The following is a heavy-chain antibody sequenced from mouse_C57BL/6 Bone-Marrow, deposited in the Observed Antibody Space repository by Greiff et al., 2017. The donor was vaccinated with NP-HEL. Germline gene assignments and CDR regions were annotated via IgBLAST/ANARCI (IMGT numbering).Heavy chain of an antibody. J-gene: IGHJ1*03. CDR2: IYPRSGNT. V-gene: IGHV1-81*01. Sequence: VKLQQSGAELARPGASVKLSCKASGYTFTSYGISWVKQRTGQGLEWIGEIYPRSGNTYYIEKFKGKATLTADKSSSTAYMELRSLTSEDSAVYFCARGGYYGSFWYFDVWGTGTTVTVSS. CDR3: ARGGYYGSFWYFDV. CDR1: GYTFTSYG. D-gene: IGHD1-1*01.